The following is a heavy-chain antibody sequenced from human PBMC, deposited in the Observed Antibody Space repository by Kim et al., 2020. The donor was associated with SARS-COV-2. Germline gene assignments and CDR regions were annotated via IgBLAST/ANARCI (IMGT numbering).Heavy chain of an antibody. CDR1: GGSFSGYY. D-gene: IGHD3-9*01. V-gene: IGHV4-34*01. Sequence: SETLSLTCAVYGGSFSGYYWSWIRQPPGKGLEWIGEINHSGSTNYNPSLKSRVTISVDTSKNQFSLKLSSVTAADTAVYYCARAGLYDILIQGGMDVWGQGTTVTVSS. CDR2: INHSGST. CDR3: ARAGLYDILIQGGMDV. J-gene: IGHJ6*02.